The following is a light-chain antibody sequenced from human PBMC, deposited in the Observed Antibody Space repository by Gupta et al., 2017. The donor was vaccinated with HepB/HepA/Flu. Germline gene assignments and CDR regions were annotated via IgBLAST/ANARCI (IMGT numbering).Light chain of an antibody. J-gene: IGKJ2*01. Sequence: DIQMTQSPSSLAASVGDRVTITCQASEDIRKYLNWYQQKPRKPPRLLIFDASELQTAVPSRFTGSGSGTDFTLTSTSRQPEDAATYYWQQVHILYTFGQGTKVEIK. CDR2: DAS. CDR3: QQVHILYT. V-gene: IGKV1-33*01. CDR1: EDIRKY.